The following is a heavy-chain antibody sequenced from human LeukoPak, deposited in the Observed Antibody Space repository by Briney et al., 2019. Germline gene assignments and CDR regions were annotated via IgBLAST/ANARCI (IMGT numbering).Heavy chain of an antibody. CDR3: ARYTLSYYFDY. J-gene: IGHJ4*02. D-gene: IGHD2-15*01. V-gene: IGHV4-61*08. CDR2: IYYTGST. Sequence: PSETLSLTCTVSGGSISSGGYYWSWIRQHPGKGLEWIGYIYYTGSTNYNPSLKSRVTISVDTSKNQFSLKLSSVTAADTAVYYCARYTLSYYFDYWGQGTLVTVSS. CDR1: GGSISSGGYY.